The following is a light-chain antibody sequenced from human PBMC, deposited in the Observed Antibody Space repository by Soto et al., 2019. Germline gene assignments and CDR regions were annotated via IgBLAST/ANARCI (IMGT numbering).Light chain of an antibody. J-gene: IGKJ2*01. CDR1: QSVSSSY. V-gene: IGKV3-20*01. CDR2: GAS. Sequence: EIVLTQSPGTLSLSPGERATLSCRASQSVSSSYLAWYQQKPGPAPRLLIYGASSRATGIPDRFSGSGSGTDFTLTISRLEPEDFAVYHCQQYSRSPYTFGQGTKLEIK. CDR3: QQYSRSPYT.